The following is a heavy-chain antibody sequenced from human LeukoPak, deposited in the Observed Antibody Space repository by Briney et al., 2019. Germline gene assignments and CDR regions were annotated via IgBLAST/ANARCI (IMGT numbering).Heavy chain of an antibody. Sequence: PGRSLRLSCAASGFTFSSYGMHWVRQAPGKGLEWVAVISYDGSNKYYADSVKGRFTISRDNSKNTLYLQMNSLRAEDTAVYYCAKGSGKQGDYFDYWGQGTLVTVSS. V-gene: IGHV3-30*18. CDR3: AKGSGKQGDYFDY. CDR1: GFTFSSYG. CDR2: ISYDGSNK. D-gene: IGHD1-1*01. J-gene: IGHJ4*02.